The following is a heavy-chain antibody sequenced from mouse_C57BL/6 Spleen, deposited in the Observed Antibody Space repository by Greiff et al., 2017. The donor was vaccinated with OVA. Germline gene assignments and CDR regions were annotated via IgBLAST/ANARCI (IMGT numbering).Heavy chain of an antibody. CDR3: ARVITTAFDY. V-gene: IGHV8-12*01. CDR2: IYWDDDK. CDR1: GFSLSTSGMG. Sequence: QVTLKECGPGILQSSQTLSLTCSFSGFSLSTSGMGVSWIRQPSGKGLEWLAHIYWDDDKRYKPSLKSRLTISKDTSRNQVFLKITSVDTADTATYYCARVITTAFDYWGQGTTLTVSS. D-gene: IGHD1-1*01. J-gene: IGHJ2*01.